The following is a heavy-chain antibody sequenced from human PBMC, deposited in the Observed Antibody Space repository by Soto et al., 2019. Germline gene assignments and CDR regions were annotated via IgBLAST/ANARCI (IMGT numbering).Heavy chain of an antibody. J-gene: IGHJ6*02. CDR3: ARELRLVTTSYYYGMDV. CDR2: MSYDGSNK. D-gene: IGHD6-19*01. Sequence: GGSLRLSCAASGFTFSSYAMHWVRQAPGKGLEWVAVMSYDGSNKYYADSVKGRFTISRDNSKNTLYLQMNSLRAEDTAVYYCARELRLVTTSYYYGMDVWGQGTTVTVSS. V-gene: IGHV3-30-3*01. CDR1: GFTFSSYA.